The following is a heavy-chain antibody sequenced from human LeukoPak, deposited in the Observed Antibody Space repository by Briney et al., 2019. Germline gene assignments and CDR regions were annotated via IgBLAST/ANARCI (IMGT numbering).Heavy chain of an antibody. Sequence: SETLSLTCTVSGGSISSHYWSWIRQPPGKGLEWIGEINHSGSTNYNPSLKSRVTISVDTSKNQFSLKLSSVTAADTAVYYCARGPYGGPLDYWGQGTLVTVSS. CDR1: GGSISSHY. CDR2: INHSGST. CDR3: ARGPYGGPLDY. V-gene: IGHV4-34*01. J-gene: IGHJ4*02. D-gene: IGHD4-23*01.